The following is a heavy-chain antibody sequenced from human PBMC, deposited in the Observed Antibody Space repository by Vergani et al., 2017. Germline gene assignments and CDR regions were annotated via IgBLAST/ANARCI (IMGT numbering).Heavy chain of an antibody. D-gene: IGHD3-3*01. Sequence: QLQLQESGPGLVKPSETLSLTCTVSGGSISSSSYYWGWIRQPPGKGLEWIGSIYYSGSTYYNPSLKSRVTISVDTSKNQFSLKLSSVTAADTAVYYCARDRPYYDFWSGPQSNWFDPWGQGTLVTVSS. J-gene: IGHJ5*02. V-gene: IGHV4-39*07. CDR2: IYYSGST. CDR1: GGSISSSSYY. CDR3: ARDRPYYDFWSGPQSNWFDP.